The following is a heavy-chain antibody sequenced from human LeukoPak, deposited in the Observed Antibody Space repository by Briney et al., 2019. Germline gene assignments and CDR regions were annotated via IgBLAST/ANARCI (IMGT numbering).Heavy chain of an antibody. J-gene: IGHJ4*02. Sequence: SETLSLTCTVSGGSIGSDYWTWIRQPPGGGREYIGYIYYTARTNYTPTLKRRVTIAVDTSKNQFSLKLSSVTAADTAVYFCAKYGNSGWVIDNWGQGTLVTVSS. V-gene: IGHV4-59*08. CDR1: GGSIGSDY. CDR3: AKYGNSGWVIDN. D-gene: IGHD6-19*01. CDR2: IYYTART.